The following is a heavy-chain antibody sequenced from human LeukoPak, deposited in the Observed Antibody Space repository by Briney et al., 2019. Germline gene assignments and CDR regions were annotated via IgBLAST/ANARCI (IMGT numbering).Heavy chain of an antibody. Sequence: GGSLRLSCVASGFTFSNYWMSWVRQSPVKGLEWVANVKQDGSEKYYVDSVKGRFTISRDNAKNSLYLQMNSLRAEDTAVYYCARRVTTSDYWGQGTLVTVSS. CDR3: ARRVTTSDY. V-gene: IGHV3-7*01. CDR1: GFTFSNYW. CDR2: VKQDGSEK. J-gene: IGHJ4*02. D-gene: IGHD4-17*01.